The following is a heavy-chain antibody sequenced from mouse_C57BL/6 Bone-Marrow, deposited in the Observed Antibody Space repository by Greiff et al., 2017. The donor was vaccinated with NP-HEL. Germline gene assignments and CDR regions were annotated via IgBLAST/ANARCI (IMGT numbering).Heavy chain of an antibody. CDR3: ARWAFHYYGSYYAMDY. Sequence: QVQLQQPGTELVKPGASVKLSCKASGYTFTSYWMHWVKQRPGQGLEWIGNINPSNGGTNYNEKFKSKATLTVDKSSSTAYMQLSSLTSEDSAVYYCARWAFHYYGSYYAMDYWGQGTSVTVSS. D-gene: IGHD1-1*01. V-gene: IGHV1-53*01. J-gene: IGHJ4*01. CDR1: GYTFTSYW. CDR2: INPSNGGT.